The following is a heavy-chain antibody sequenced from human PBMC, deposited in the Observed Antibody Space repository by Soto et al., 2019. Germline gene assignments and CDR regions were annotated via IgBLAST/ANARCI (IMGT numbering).Heavy chain of an antibody. CDR3: VRAGFSVAVAGDYFDY. CDR1: GYTFTGYY. CDR2: INPNSGGT. V-gene: IGHV1-2*04. Sequence: ASVKVSCKASGYTFTGYYMHWVRQAPGQGLEWMGWINPNSGGTNYAQKFQGWVTMTRDTSISTAYMELSRLRSDDTAVYYCVRAGFSVAVAGDYFDYWGQGTLVTVSS. D-gene: IGHD6-19*01. J-gene: IGHJ4*02.